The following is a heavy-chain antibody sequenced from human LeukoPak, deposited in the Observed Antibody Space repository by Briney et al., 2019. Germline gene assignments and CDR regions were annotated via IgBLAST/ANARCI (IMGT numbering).Heavy chain of an antibody. CDR2: ISAYNGNT. J-gene: IGHJ4*02. Sequence: ASVKVSCKASGGTFSSYAISWVRQAPGQGLEWMGWISAYNGNTNYAQKLQGRVTMTTDTSTSTAYMELRSLRSDDTAVYYCARLDTAMVTPFDYWGQGTLVTVSS. D-gene: IGHD5-18*01. CDR3: ARLDTAMVTPFDY. V-gene: IGHV1-18*01. CDR1: GGTFSSYA.